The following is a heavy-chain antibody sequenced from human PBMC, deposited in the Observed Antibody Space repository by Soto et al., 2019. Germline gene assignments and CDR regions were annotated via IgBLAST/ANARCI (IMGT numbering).Heavy chain of an antibody. CDR1: GYTFTGYY. Sequence: ASVKVSCKASGYTFTGYYMHWVRQAPGQGLEWMGWINPNSGGTNYAQKFQGWVTMTRDTSISTAYMELSRLRSDDTAVYYCARDSSHVDTAVVPFDYWGQGTLVTVS. J-gene: IGHJ4*02. D-gene: IGHD5-18*01. CDR3: ARDSSHVDTAVVPFDY. CDR2: INPNSGGT. V-gene: IGHV1-2*04.